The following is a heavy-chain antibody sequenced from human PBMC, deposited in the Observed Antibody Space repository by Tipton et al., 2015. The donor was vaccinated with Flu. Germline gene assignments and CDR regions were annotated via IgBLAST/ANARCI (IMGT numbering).Heavy chain of an antibody. J-gene: IGHJ1*01. Sequence: TLSLTCIVSGASVSSGNNYWGWIRQPAGKGLEWIGRIYTNGVTGYNPSLKSRVTISLDTSKNQFSLKLSSVTAADTALYFCARERYSSGWLEYFQNWGQGTLVTVSS. CDR3: ARERYSSGWLEYFQN. V-gene: IGHV4-61*02. CDR1: GASVSSGNNY. D-gene: IGHD6-19*01. CDR2: IYTNGVT.